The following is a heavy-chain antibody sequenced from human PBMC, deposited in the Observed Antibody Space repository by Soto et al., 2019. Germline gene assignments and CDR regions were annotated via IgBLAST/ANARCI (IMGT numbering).Heavy chain of an antibody. V-gene: IGHV1-3*01. CDR3: ARSYDSSGYYYWYFDL. J-gene: IGHJ2*01. CDR2: INAGNGNT. CDR1: GYTFTSYA. D-gene: IGHD3-22*01. Sequence: QVQLVQSGAEVKKPGASVKVSCKASGYTFTSYAMHWVRQAPGQRLEWMGWINAGNGNTKYSQKCQGRVTITRDTSASTAYMELSSLRSEDTAVYYCARSYDSSGYYYWYFDLWGRGTLVTVSS.